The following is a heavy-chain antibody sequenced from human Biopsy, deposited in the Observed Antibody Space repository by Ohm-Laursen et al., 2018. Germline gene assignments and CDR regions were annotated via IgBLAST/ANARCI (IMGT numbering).Heavy chain of an antibody. Sequence: ASVKVSCKASGYSFTSYYMHWVRQAPGQGLEWMGMINPSGSTTSYPQIFQGRVTMTRDTSKSTVYMELSSLRSSDTAVYFCARNTGWYGDLYYFDYWGQGTLVTVSS. CDR3: ARNTGWYGDLYYFDY. D-gene: IGHD6-19*01. CDR1: GYSFTSYY. V-gene: IGHV1-46*01. CDR2: INPSGSTT. J-gene: IGHJ4*02.